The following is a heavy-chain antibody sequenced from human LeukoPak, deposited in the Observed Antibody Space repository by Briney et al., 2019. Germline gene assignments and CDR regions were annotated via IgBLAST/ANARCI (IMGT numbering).Heavy chain of an antibody. Sequence: GGSLRLSCAASGFTFSSYGMHWVRQAPGKGLEWVAFIRYDGSSEYYVDSVKGRFTISRDNSKNTLYLQMNSLRAEDTALYYCAKPHFDYWGQGTLVTVSS. CDR2: IRYDGSSE. CDR1: GFTFSSYG. CDR3: AKPHFDY. J-gene: IGHJ4*02. V-gene: IGHV3-30*02.